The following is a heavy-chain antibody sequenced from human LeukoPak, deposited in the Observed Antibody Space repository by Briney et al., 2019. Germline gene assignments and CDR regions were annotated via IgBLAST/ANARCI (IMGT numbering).Heavy chain of an antibody. D-gene: IGHD2-2*01. Sequence: GASVKVSCKTSGYTFTTYGVSWVRQAPGQGFEWMGWVSGYTGNTNYAERFQGRVTMTTDTSTSTVYMELTSLRSDDTAVYYCARGEVSASLYYFDFWGQGTLVTVS. CDR3: ARGEVSASLYYFDF. CDR1: GYTFTTYG. CDR2: VSGYTGNT. J-gene: IGHJ4*02. V-gene: IGHV1-18*01.